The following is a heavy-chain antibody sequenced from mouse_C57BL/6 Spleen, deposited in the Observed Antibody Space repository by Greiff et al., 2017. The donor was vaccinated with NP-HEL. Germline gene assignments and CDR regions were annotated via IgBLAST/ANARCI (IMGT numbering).Heavy chain of an antibody. V-gene: IGHV1-81*01. CDR1: GYTFTSYG. Sequence: QVQLKESGAELARPGASVKLSCKASGYTFTSYGISWVKQRTGQGLEWIGEIYPRSGNTYYNEKFKGKATLTADKSSSTAYMELRSLTSEDSAVYFCARDDYDKNFDYWGQGTTLTVSS. D-gene: IGHD2-4*01. CDR3: ARDDYDKNFDY. J-gene: IGHJ2*01. CDR2: IYPRSGNT.